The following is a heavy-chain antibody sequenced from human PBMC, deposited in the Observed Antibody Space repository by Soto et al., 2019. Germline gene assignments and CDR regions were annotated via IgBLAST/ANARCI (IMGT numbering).Heavy chain of an antibody. CDR1: GFTFSSYS. V-gene: IGHV3-21*01. CDR2: ISSSSSYI. Sequence: EVQLVESGGGLVKPGGSLRLSCAASGFTFSSYSMNWVRQAPGKGLEWVSSISSSSSYIYYADSVKGRFTISRDNAKNSLYLQMNSLRAEDTAVYYCARPRGSGWYLDYWGHGTLVTVSS. J-gene: IGHJ4*01. D-gene: IGHD6-19*01. CDR3: ARPRGSGWYLDY.